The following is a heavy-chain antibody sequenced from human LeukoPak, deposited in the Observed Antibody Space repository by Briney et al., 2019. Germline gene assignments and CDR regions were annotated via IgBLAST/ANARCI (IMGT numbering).Heavy chain of an antibody. Sequence: GGSLRLSCAASGFTFSSYAMHWVRQAPGKGLEWVAVISYDGSNKYYADSVKGRFTISRDNSKNTLYLQMNSLRAEDTAVYYCAKDLGLILYYAFDIWGQGTMVTVSS. V-gene: IGHV3-30*04. D-gene: IGHD2-8*01. CDR3: AKDLGLILYYAFDI. CDR2: ISYDGSNK. J-gene: IGHJ3*02. CDR1: GFTFSSYA.